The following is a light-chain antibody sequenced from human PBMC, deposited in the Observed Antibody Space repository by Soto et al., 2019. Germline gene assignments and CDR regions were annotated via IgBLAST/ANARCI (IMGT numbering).Light chain of an antibody. CDR2: DAS. CDR1: QSISSW. Sequence: DIQMTQSPSTLSASVGDRVTITCRASQSISSWLAWYQQKPGKAPKLLIYDASSLESGVPSRFSGRGSGTEFTLTISSLQPDDFATYYCQQYTRYPYTSVQGTKVDIK. V-gene: IGKV1-5*01. J-gene: IGKJ2*01. CDR3: QQYTRYPYT.